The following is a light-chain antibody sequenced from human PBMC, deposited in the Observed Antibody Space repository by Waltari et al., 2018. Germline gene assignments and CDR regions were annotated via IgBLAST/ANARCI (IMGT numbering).Light chain of an antibody. J-gene: IGLJ3*02. V-gene: IGLV2-14*01. CDR3: SSYSRSSTLVV. CDR2: DVS. CDR1: SNDIGLYDD. Sequence: SALTQPASVCGSPGQSNTIYCTGPSNDIGLYDDVSSYQQYPGKAPKLIIYDVSNRPSGVSNRFSGSKSGNTASLTISGLQAEDEADYYCSSYSRSSTLVVFGGGAKLTV.